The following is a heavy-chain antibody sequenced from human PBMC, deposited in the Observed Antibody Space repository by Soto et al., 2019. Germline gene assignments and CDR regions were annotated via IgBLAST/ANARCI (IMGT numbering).Heavy chain of an antibody. Sequence: PGGSLRLSCAASGFTFDDYAMRWVRQAPGKGLEWVSGISWNSGSIGYADSVKGRFTISRDNAKNSLYLQMNSLRAEDTALYYCAGMRGPLGGGSWGQGTLVTVSS. D-gene: IGHD1-26*01. V-gene: IGHV3-9*01. J-gene: IGHJ5*02. CDR2: ISWNSGSI. CDR3: AGMRGPLGGGS. CDR1: GFTFDDYA.